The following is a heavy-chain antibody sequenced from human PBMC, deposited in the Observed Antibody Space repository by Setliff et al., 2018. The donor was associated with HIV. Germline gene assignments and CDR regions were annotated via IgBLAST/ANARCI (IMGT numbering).Heavy chain of an antibody. Sequence: PGGSLRLSCSASGFTFSSYAMHWVRQAPGKGLEWMALISDDGSGKRYAESVKGRFTISRDNSKNTLYLQMNSLRTEDTAVYFCARATFGMDVWGQGTAVTV. CDR1: GFTFSSYA. D-gene: IGHD3-16*01. J-gene: IGHJ6*02. CDR2: ISDDGSGK. CDR3: ARATFGMDV. V-gene: IGHV3-30*04.